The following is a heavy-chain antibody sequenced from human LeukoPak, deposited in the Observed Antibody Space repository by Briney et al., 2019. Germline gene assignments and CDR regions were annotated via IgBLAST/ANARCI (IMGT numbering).Heavy chain of an antibody. CDR1: GGSISSGAYY. Sequence: SVILSLTCTVSGGSISSGAYYWSWIRQHPGKGLEWIGYIYYSGSTYYNPSLKSRVTMSVDTSKNQFSLNLSSVTAADTAVYYCARSGYKYGDAFEIWGQGTMVTVSS. J-gene: IGHJ3*02. V-gene: IGHV4-31*03. CDR2: IYYSGST. CDR3: ARSGYKYGDAFEI. D-gene: IGHD3-22*01.